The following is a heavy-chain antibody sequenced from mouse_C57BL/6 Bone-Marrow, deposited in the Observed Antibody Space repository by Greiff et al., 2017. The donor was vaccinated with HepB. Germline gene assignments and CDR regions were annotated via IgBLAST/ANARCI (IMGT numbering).Heavy chain of an antibody. D-gene: IGHD3-3*01. CDR2: ISDGVSYT. Sequence: EVQRVESGGGLVKPGGSLKLSCAASGFTFSSYAMYWVRQTPEKRLEWVATISDGVSYTYYPDNVKGRFTISRDNAKNNLYLQMSQLKSEYTAMYYCARRGRGALDYWGQGTSVTVSS. CDR1: GFTFSSYA. V-gene: IGHV5-4*01. J-gene: IGHJ4*01. CDR3: ARRGRGALDY.